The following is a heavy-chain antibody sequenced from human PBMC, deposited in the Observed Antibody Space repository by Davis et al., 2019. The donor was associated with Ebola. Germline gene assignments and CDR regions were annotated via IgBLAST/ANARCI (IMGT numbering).Heavy chain of an antibody. CDR1: GGSFSGYY. D-gene: IGHD6-19*01. J-gene: IGHJ4*02. V-gene: IGHV3-11*01. Sequence: LSLTCAVYGGSFSGYYWNWIRQAPGKGLEWVSYISSSGSTIYYADSVKGRFTISRDNAKNSLYLQMNSLRAEDTAVYYCAESEQWLASFDYWGQGTLVTVSS. CDR2: ISSSGSTI. CDR3: AESEQWLASFDY.